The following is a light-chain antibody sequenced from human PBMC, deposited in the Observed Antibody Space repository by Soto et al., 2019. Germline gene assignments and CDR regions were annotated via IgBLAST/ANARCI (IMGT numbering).Light chain of an antibody. CDR1: QGIGDT. Sequence: GMRQSPATLSVSPGEGATLSCRASQGIGDTLAWYQHKPGQTPRLLIYDTSTRATGIPARFSVRGSGTEFTLTIIILQSEDFATYYCQHYNSYSEAFRQGTKV. CDR2: DTS. V-gene: IGKV3-15*01. CDR3: QHYNSYSEA. J-gene: IGKJ1*01.